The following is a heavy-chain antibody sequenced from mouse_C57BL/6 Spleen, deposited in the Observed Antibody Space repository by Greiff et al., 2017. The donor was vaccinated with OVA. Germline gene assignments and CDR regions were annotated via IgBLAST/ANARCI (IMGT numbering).Heavy chain of an antibody. CDR1: GYTFTSYG. J-gene: IGHJ2*01. CDR3: AIERDYIDY. CDR2: IYPRSGNT. V-gene: IGHV1-81*01. Sequence: LVESGAELARPGASVKLSCKASGYTFTSYGISWVKQRTGQGLEWIGEIYPRSGNTYYNEKFKGKATLTADKSSSTAYMELRSLTSEDSAVYFCAIERDYIDYWGQGTTLTVSS.